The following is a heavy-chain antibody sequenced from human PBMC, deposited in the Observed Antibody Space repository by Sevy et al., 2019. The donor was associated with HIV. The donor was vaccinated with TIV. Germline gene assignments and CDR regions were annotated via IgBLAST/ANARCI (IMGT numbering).Heavy chain of an antibody. CDR1: GPILRDRA. Sequence: GGSLRLSCTASGPILRDRAMHWVRQTPGKGLEWVSGMTMYSGSEDYADFVKGRFTISRDNAKNSLNLQMDSLTLEDTALYYCVIEIESGGANFWGQGTLVTVSS. V-gene: IGHV3-9*01. CDR3: VIEIESGGANF. J-gene: IGHJ1*01. CDR2: MTMYSGSE. D-gene: IGHD2-21*01.